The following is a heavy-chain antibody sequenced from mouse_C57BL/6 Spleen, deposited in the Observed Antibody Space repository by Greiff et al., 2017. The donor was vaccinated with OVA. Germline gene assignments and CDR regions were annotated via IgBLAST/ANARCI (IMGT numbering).Heavy chain of an antibody. CDR1: GFNIKDDY. V-gene: IGHV14-4*01. CDR2: IDPENGDT. D-gene: IGHD1-1*01. CDR3: TTSGTTDWYFDV. J-gene: IGHJ1*03. Sequence: VQLQQSGAELVRPGASVKLSCTASGFNIKDDYMHWVKQRPEQGLEWIGWIDPENGDTEYASKFQGKATITADTSSNTAYLQLSSLTSEDTAVYYCTTSGTTDWYFDVWGTGTTVTVSS.